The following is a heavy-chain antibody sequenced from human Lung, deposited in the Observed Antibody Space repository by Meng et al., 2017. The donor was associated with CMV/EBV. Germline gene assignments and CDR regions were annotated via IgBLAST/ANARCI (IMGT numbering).Heavy chain of an antibody. D-gene: IGHD2-2*02. V-gene: IGHV3-74*01. CDR3: ARGCTNTNCYKTDFDY. Sequence: GGSXRLSCAASGFTFNNYWMHWVRQAPGKGLVWVSRINGDGSSTTYADSVKGRFTISRDNDKNTLYLQMNSLRAEDTAVYYCARGCTNTNCYKTDFDYWGQGTXVTVSS. CDR1: GFTFNNYW. CDR2: INGDGSST. J-gene: IGHJ4*02.